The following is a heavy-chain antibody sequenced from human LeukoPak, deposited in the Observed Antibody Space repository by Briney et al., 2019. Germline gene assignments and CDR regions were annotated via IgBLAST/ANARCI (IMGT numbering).Heavy chain of an antibody. J-gene: IGHJ4*02. CDR3: ARGGRPDY. CDR1: GFTFSSSW. Sequence: GGSLRLSCATSGFTFSSSWMSWVRQAPGKGLECVANIKEDAREKYYVDSVKGRFTISRDNAKNSLYLQMSSLRAEDTAVYYCARGGRPDYWGQGTLVTVSS. CDR2: IKEDAREK. V-gene: IGHV3-7*01. D-gene: IGHD3-10*01.